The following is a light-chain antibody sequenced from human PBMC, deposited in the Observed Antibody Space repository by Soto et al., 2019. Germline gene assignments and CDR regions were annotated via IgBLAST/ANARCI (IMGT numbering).Light chain of an antibody. V-gene: IGKV3-20*01. Sequence: VSTQSLGTLSLSPGERATLPCSASQTLSNSFMAWYQQKPGQAPRLLIYDTSSRATGVPDRYSASGSGTDFTLTVRSLEPEDFAVFFCQQYGTSEIIFGQGTRLEI. CDR1: QTLSNSF. J-gene: IGKJ5*01. CDR3: QQYGTSEII. CDR2: DTS.